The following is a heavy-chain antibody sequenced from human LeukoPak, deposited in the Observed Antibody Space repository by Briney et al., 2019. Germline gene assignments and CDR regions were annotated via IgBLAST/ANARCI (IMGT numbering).Heavy chain of an antibody. CDR2: IKYDGSST. Sequence: GGSLRLSCAASGFTFSNSWMYWVHQTPDKGLVWVSRIKYDGSSTVYADSVKGRFTISRDNAKNTLDLQMNSLRAEDTAVYYCARGGPYSSSSLDYWGQGTLVTVSS. CDR3: ARGGPYSSSSLDY. D-gene: IGHD6-6*01. CDR1: GFTFSNSW. V-gene: IGHV3-74*01. J-gene: IGHJ4*02.